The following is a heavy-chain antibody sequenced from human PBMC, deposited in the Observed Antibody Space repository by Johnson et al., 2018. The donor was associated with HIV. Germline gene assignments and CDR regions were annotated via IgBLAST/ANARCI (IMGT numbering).Heavy chain of an antibody. CDR2: LSGSGGST. CDR1: GFTLDSYA. D-gene: IGHD6-19*01. J-gene: IGHJ3*02. Sequence: MLLVESGGGLVQPGGSLRLSCAASGFTLDSYAMNWVRQAPGKGLEWVSVLSGSGGSTYYADSAKGRSLYFRYNSKSTLSLQTNRLTAEDTALYYCAKDKDYRGYTSAWFSTVNAFDIWGQGTMVTVSP. V-gene: IGHV3-23*04. CDR3: AKDKDYRGYTSAWFSTVNAFDI.